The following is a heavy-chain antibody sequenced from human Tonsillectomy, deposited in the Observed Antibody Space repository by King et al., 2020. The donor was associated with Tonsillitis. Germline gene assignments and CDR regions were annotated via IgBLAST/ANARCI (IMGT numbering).Heavy chain of an antibody. J-gene: IGHJ4*02. D-gene: IGHD1-14*01. CDR1: GFTFSSYA. CDR2: ISFDGSNK. Sequence: VQLVESGGGVVQPGRSLRLSCAASGFTFSSYAMHWVRQAPGKGLAGVAVISFDGSNKYFADSVKGRFTISIDNSKNTLYLQMNSLRAEDTAVYYCAKDLRYRDSLYYFDYWGQGTLVTVSS. CDR3: AKDLRYRDSLYYFDY. V-gene: IGHV3-30*18.